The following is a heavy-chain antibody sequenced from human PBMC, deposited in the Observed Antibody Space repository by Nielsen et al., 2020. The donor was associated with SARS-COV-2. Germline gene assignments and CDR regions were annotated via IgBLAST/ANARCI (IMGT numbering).Heavy chain of an antibody. J-gene: IGHJ3*02. V-gene: IGHV5-51*01. CDR2: IYPGDSDT. CDR3: ASSVPPGDAFDI. Sequence: VRQMPGKGLEWMGIIYPGDSDTRYSPSFQGQVTISADKSIGTAYLQWSSLKASDTAMYYCASSVPPGDAFDIWGQGTMVTVSS.